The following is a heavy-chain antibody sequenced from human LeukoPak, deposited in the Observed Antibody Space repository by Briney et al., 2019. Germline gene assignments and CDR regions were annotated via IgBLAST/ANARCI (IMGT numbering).Heavy chain of an antibody. V-gene: IGHV4-30-4*01. CDR2: IYYSGST. J-gene: IGHJ4*02. Sequence: SETLSLTCTLSGGSISSGDYYWSWIRQPPGKGLEWIGYIYYSGSTYYNPSLKSRVTISVDTSKNQFSLKLSSVTAADTAVYYCARMGDDTRYDSSGYRFDYWGQGALVTVSS. CDR1: GGSISSGDYY. CDR3: ARMGDDTRYDSSGYRFDY. D-gene: IGHD3-22*01.